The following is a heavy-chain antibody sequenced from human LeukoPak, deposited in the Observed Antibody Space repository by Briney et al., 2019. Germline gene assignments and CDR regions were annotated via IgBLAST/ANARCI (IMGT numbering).Heavy chain of an antibody. CDR2: INPSGAGT. D-gene: IGHD4-17*01. Sequence: ASVKVSCKASGYTFISFYMHWVRQAPGQGLEWMGIINPSGAGTKYAQKFEGRVTMTRDTSTSTFYMELSSLRPEDTAVYYCARDRTDYGAYATWAFDYWGQGTRVTVSS. V-gene: IGHV1-46*01. CDR1: GYTFISFY. J-gene: IGHJ4*02. CDR3: ARDRTDYGAYATWAFDY.